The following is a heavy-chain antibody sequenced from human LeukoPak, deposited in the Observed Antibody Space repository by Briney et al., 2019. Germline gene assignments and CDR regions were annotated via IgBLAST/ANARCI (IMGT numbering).Heavy chain of an antibody. D-gene: IGHD6-19*01. CDR1: EYTFTGYY. V-gene: IGHV1-2*02. J-gene: IGHJ4*02. Sequence: ASVKVSCKASEYTFTGYYIHWVRQAPGPGLEWMGWINPNSGGTNYAQKFQGRVTMTRDTSISTAYTELSRLRSDDTAVYYCARGARIAVAGPEGSFDYWGQGALVTVSS. CDR3: ARGARIAVAGPEGSFDY. CDR2: INPNSGGT.